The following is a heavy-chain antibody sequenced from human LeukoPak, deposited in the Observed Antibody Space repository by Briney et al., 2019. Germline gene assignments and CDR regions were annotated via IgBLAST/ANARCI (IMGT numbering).Heavy chain of an antibody. D-gene: IGHD2-15*01. CDR3: ARVAGYCSGGSCYWD. J-gene: IGHJ4*02. Sequence: GGSLRLSCAASGFTFSSYSMNWVRQAPGKGLEWVSSISSSSSYIYYADSVKGRFTISRDNAKNSLYLQMNSLRAEDTAVYYCARVAGYCSGGSCYWDWGQGTLVTVSS. CDR2: ISSSSSYI. V-gene: IGHV3-21*01. CDR1: GFTFSSYS.